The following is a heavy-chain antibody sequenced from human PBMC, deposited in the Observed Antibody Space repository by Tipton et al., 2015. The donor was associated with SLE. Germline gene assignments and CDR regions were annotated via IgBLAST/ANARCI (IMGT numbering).Heavy chain of an antibody. CDR3: AKGLFYGDYDLPSYWYFDL. CDR2: ISGSGGST. J-gene: IGHJ2*01. Sequence: SLRLSCAASGFTFSSYAMSWVRQAPGKGLEWVSAISGSGGSTYYADSVKGRFTISRDNSKNTLYLQMNSLRAEDTAVYYCAKGLFYGDYDLPSYWYFDLWGRGTLVTVSS. D-gene: IGHD4-17*01. V-gene: IGHV3-23*01. CDR1: GFTFSSYA.